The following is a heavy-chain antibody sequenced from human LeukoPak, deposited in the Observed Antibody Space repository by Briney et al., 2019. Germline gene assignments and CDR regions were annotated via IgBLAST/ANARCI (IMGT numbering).Heavy chain of an antibody. CDR1: GGTFSSYA. CDR3: ARDAGLYCGGDCFVVPGDDY. Sequence: SVKVSCKASGGTFSSYAISWVRQAPGQGLEWMGRIIPIFGTANYAQKFQGRVTITTDESTSTAYMELSSLRSEDTAVYYYARDAGLYCGGDCFVVPGDDYWGQGTLVTVSS. J-gene: IGHJ4*02. D-gene: IGHD2-21*02. CDR2: IIPIFGTA. V-gene: IGHV1-69*05.